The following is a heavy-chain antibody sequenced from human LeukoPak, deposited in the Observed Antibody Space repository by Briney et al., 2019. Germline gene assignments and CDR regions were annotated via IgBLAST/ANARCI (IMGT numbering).Heavy chain of an antibody. Sequence: SETLSLTCTVSGGSISSGGYYWSWIRQHPGKGLEWIGSIYHSGSTYYNPSLKSRVTISVDTSKNQFSLKLSSVTAADTAVYYCARDRGNNWNDVRWFDPWGQGTLVTVSS. CDR3: ARDRGNNWNDVRWFDP. J-gene: IGHJ5*02. D-gene: IGHD1-1*01. CDR2: IYHSGST. CDR1: GGSISSGGYY. V-gene: IGHV4-39*07.